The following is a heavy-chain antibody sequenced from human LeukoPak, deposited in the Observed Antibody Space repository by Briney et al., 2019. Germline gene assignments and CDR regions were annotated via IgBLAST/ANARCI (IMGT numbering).Heavy chain of an antibody. Sequence: GGSLRLSCAASGFTFSSYDMHWVRQAPGKGLEWVAVISYDGSNKYYADSVKGRFTISRDNSKNTLYLQMNSLRAEDTAVYYCAKDLVRMLNYYGMDVWGQGTTVTVSS. CDR2: ISYDGSNK. CDR3: AKDLVRMLNYYGMDV. J-gene: IGHJ6*02. V-gene: IGHV3-30*18. D-gene: IGHD2-15*01. CDR1: GFTFSSYD.